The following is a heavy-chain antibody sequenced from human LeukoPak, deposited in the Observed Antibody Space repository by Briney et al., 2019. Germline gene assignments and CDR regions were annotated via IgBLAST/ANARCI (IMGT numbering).Heavy chain of an antibody. CDR2: INPNSGGT. J-gene: IGHJ4*02. V-gene: IGHV1-2*02. Sequence: GASVKVSCKASGGTFSSYAISWVRQAPGQGLEWMGWINPNSGGTNYAQKFQGRVTMTRDTSISTAYMELSRLRSDDTAVYYCARGVTYKQWLVLDYWGQGTLVTVSS. CDR3: ARGVTYKQWLVLDY. D-gene: IGHD6-19*01. CDR1: GGTFSSYA.